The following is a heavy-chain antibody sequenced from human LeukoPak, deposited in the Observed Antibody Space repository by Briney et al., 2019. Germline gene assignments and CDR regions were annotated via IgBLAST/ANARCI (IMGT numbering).Heavy chain of an antibody. J-gene: IGHJ4*02. CDR2: IYYSGST. V-gene: IGHV4-59*01. CDR3: ASSSRYSYGRPFDY. Sequence: SETLSLTCSVSHGSISNSYWSWIRQPPGKGLEWIGYIYYSGSTNYNPSLKSRVTISVDTSKNQFSLKLSSVTAADTAVYYCASSSRYSYGRPFDYWGQGTLVTVSS. D-gene: IGHD5-18*01. CDR1: HGSISNSY.